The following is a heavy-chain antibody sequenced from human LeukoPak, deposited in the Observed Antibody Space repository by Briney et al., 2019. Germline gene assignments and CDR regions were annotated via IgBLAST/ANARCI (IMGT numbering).Heavy chain of an antibody. J-gene: IGHJ5*02. CDR3: ARRPIVGATSWVDP. Sequence: GASVKVSCKASGYTFTIYGISWVRQAPGQGLEWMGWISAYNGNTNYSQKLHGRVTMTTDTSTSTAYMELRSLRSDDAAVYYCARRPIVGATSWVDPWGQGTLVTVSS. V-gene: IGHV1-18*01. D-gene: IGHD1-26*01. CDR2: ISAYNGNT. CDR1: GYTFTIYG.